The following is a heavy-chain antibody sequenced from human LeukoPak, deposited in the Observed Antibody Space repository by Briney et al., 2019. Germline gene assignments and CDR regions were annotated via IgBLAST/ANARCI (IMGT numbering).Heavy chain of an antibody. Sequence: PSETLSLTCTVSGGSISSSSYYWGWIRQPPGKGLEWIVSMYYSGSTYYNPSLKSRPTISGDTSKNQFSLKLSSVTAAETAVYYCARQALSRSSRGGHFDYWGQGTLVTVSS. V-gene: IGHV4-39*01. CDR3: ARQALSRSSRGGHFDY. CDR1: GGSISSSSYY. CDR2: MYYSGST. D-gene: IGHD6-6*01. J-gene: IGHJ4*02.